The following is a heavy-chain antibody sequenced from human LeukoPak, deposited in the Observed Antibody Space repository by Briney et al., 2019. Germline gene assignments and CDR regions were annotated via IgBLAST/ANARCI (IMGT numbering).Heavy chain of an antibody. CDR3: ARGRKPFRSPYSSGWYNWFDP. D-gene: IGHD6-19*01. CDR2: IYYSGST. CDR1: GGSISSGGYY. V-gene: IGHV4-31*03. Sequence: SETLSLTCTVSGGSISSGGYYWSWIRQHPGQGLEWIGYIYYSGSTYYNPSLKSRVTISVDTSKNQFSLKLSSVTAADTAVYYCARGRKPFRSPYSSGWYNWFDPWGQGTLVTVSS. J-gene: IGHJ5*02.